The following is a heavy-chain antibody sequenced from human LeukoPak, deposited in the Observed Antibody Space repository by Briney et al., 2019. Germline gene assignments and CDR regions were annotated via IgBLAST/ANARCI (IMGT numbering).Heavy chain of an antibody. CDR3: ARHITKAVRKQQLGGFDP. V-gene: IGHV4-39*01. J-gene: IGHJ5*02. Sequence: SSETLSLTCTVSGGSISSSSYYWGWIRQPPGKGLEWIGSIYYSGSTYYNPSLKSRVTISVDTSKNQFSLKLSSVTAADTAVYYCARHITKAVRKQQLGGFDPWGRGTLVTVSS. CDR2: IYYSGST. D-gene: IGHD6-13*01. CDR1: GGSISSSSYY.